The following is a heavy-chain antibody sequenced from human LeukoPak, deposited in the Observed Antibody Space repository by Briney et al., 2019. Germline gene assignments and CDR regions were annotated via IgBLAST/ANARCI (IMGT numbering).Heavy chain of an antibody. Sequence: GSLRLSCAASGFTFSGSAMHWVRQASGKGLEWVGRIRSKANSYATAYAASVKGRFTISRDDSKNTAYLQMNSLKTEDTAVYYCTRHGSSSSRRMDVWGKGTTVTVSS. D-gene: IGHD6-6*01. J-gene: IGHJ6*03. CDR2: IRSKANSYAT. CDR3: TRHGSSSSRRMDV. V-gene: IGHV3-73*01. CDR1: GFTFSGSA.